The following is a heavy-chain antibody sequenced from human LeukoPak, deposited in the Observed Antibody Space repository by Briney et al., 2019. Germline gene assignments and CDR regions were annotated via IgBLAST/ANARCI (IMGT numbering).Heavy chain of an antibody. J-gene: IGHJ4*02. CDR3: ARVWFGELTFDY. CDR2: IYSGGST. D-gene: IGHD3-10*01. Sequence: PGGFLRLSCAASGFTVSSNYMSWVRQAPGKGLEWVSVIYSGGSTYYADSVKGRFTISRDNSKNTLYLQMNSLRAEDTAVYYCARVWFGELTFDYWGRGTLVTVSS. CDR1: GFTVSSNY. V-gene: IGHV3-53*01.